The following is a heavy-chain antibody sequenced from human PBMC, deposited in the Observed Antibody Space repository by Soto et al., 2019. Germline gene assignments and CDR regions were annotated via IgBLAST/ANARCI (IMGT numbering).Heavy chain of an antibody. Sequence: ASVKVSCKASGYSFTNFPINCVRQAPGQRLEWMGWINAGNGNTQYSQKFQGRVIISTATSASTAYMELSSLRSKDTAVYYSARQYTNSFYYWGLGTLVTVSS. V-gene: IGHV1-3*01. CDR2: INAGNGNT. D-gene: IGHD2-8*01. CDR1: GYSFTNFP. CDR3: ARQYTNSFYY. J-gene: IGHJ4*01.